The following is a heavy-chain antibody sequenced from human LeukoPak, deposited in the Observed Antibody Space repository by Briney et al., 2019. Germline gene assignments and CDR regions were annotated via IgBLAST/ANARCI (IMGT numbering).Heavy chain of an antibody. V-gene: IGHV4-59*08. CDR1: GGSISSYY. CDR2: IYYSGST. D-gene: IGHD3-22*01. CDR3: ARTVSSVVVIYDY. Sequence: SETLSLTCTVSGGSISSYYWSWIRQPPGKGLEWVGYIYYSGSTNYNPSLKSRVTISVDTSMNQFSLKLSTATAADTAVYYCARTVSSVVVIYDYWGQGTLVTVSS. J-gene: IGHJ4*02.